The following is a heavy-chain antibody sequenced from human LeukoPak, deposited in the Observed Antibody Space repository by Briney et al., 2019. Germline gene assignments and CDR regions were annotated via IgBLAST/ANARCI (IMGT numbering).Heavy chain of an antibody. Sequence: KPSETLSLTCTVSDGSITNYDWGWIRQPPGKGLEWIGSIYYSGSTYYNPSLKSRVTISVDTSKNQISLNLSSVTAADTAVYYCARGPGWLPTSWGQGTLVTVSS. D-gene: IGHD5-24*01. CDR1: DGSITNYD. J-gene: IGHJ5*02. V-gene: IGHV4-39*07. CDR3: ARGPGWLPTS. CDR2: IYYSGST.